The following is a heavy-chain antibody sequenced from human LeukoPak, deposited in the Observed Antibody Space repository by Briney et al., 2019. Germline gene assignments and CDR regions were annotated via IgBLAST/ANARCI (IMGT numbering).Heavy chain of an antibody. Sequence: ASVKVSCKASGGTFCSYAISWVRQAPGQGLEWMGWISAYNGNTNYAQKLQGRVTMTTDTSTSTAYMELRSLRSDDTAVYYCARESDGDYGGDYYGMDVWGQGTTVTVSS. CDR1: GGTFCSYA. CDR3: ARESDGDYGGDYYGMDV. V-gene: IGHV1-18*01. D-gene: IGHD4-23*01. CDR2: ISAYNGNT. J-gene: IGHJ6*02.